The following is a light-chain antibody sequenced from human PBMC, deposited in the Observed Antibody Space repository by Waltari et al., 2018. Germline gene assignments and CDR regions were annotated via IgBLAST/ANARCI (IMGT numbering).Light chain of an antibody. CDR3: MQALQTPVT. Sequence: DIVMTQSPLSLSVIPGESASISCRSSQSLLHSYGYNYLDWYFQKPGQSPQLLIYMGSSRAPGVPDRFSGSGSGSGFTLKISRVEADDVGVYFCMQALQTPVTFGGGTKVEIK. V-gene: IGKV2-28*01. J-gene: IGKJ4*01. CDR1: QSLLHSYGYNY. CDR2: MGS.